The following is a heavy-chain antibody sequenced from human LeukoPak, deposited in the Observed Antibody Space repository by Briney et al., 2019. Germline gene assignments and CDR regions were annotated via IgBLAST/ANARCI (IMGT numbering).Heavy chain of an antibody. Sequence: GGSLRLSCAASGFKFSSYSMNWVRQAPGKGLEWVSCISTSSSYIYYADSVKGRFTISRDNSKNTLYLQMNSLRAEDTAVYYCARDRWTTVRAFDIWGQGTMVTVSS. CDR2: ISTSSSYI. J-gene: IGHJ3*02. CDR3: ARDRWTTVRAFDI. CDR1: GFKFSSYS. V-gene: IGHV3-21*01. D-gene: IGHD4-17*01.